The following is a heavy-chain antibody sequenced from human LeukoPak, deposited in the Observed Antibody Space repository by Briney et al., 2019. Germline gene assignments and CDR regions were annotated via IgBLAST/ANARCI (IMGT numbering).Heavy chain of an antibody. CDR1: GFTFSSYG. J-gene: IGHJ6*02. Sequence: GGSLRLSCAASGFTFSSYGMHWVRQAPGKGLEWVAVISYDGSNKYYADSVKGRFTISRDNAKNSLYLQMNSLRAEDTAVCYCARDSYYYYGMDVWGQGTTVTVSS. CDR2: ISYDGSNK. CDR3: ARDSYYYYGMDV. V-gene: IGHV3-30*03.